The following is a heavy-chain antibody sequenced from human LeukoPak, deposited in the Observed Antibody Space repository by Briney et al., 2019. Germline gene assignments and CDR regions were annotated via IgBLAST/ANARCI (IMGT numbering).Heavy chain of an antibody. CDR2: IYYSGST. J-gene: IGHJ4*02. CDR3: ARHRGVYSSGWYSDFDY. V-gene: IGHV4-39*01. CDR1: GGSISSSSYY. Sequence: SETLSLTCTVSGGSISSSSYYWGWIRQPPGKGLEWIGSIYYSGSTYYNPSLKSRVTISVDTPKNQFSLKLSSVTAADTAVYYCARHRGVYSSGWYSDFDYWGQGTLVTVSS. D-gene: IGHD6-19*01.